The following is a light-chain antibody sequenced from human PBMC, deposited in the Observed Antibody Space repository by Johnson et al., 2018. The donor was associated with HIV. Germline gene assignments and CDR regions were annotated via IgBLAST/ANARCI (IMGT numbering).Light chain of an antibody. CDR1: SSNIGNNY. Sequence: QSVLTQPPSVSAAPGQKVTISCYGSSSNIGNNYVSWYQQLPGTAPTLLIYDNNKRPSGIPDRFSGSKSGTSATLGITGLQTGDEAVYYCGTWDSSLSAYVVGTGSNVTVL. CDR3: GTWDSSLSAYV. V-gene: IGLV1-51*01. J-gene: IGLJ1*01. CDR2: DNN.